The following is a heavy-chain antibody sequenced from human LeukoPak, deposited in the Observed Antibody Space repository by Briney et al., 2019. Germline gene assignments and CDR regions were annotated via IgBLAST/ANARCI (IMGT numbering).Heavy chain of an antibody. CDR1: GGSISSDH. V-gene: IGHV4-59*01. CDR3: ARKNDFDI. Sequence: PSETLSLTCTVSGGSISSDHWNWSRDPPGKGLAWIGCIYYRGSTYYNPSLKSRVTISVDMSKSQFSLRLTSVTAADTAVYYCARKNDFDIWGQGTLVTVSS. CDR2: IYYRGST. D-gene: IGHD2/OR15-2a*01. J-gene: IGHJ3*02.